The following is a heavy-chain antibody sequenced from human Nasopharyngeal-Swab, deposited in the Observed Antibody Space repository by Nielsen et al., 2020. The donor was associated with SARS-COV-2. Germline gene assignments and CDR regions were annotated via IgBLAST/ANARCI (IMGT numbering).Heavy chain of an antibody. D-gene: IGHD3-10*01. CDR2: INHSGST. V-gene: IGHV4-34*01. J-gene: IGHJ3*02. Sequence: SETLSLTCAVSGGSFSANYWGWIRQPPGKGLEWIGEINHSGSTNYNPSLKSRVTISVDTSKSQFSLKLSSVTAADTAMYFCARAHISLLRGVIRAIDAFDIWGQGTMVTVSS. CDR3: ARAHISLLRGVIRAIDAFDI. CDR1: GGSFSANY.